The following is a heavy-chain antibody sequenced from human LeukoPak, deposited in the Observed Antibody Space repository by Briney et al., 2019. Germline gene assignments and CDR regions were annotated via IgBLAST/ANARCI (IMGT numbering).Heavy chain of an antibody. D-gene: IGHD3-22*01. J-gene: IGHJ4*02. Sequence: SETLSLTCTVSGGSISSYYWSWIRRPPGKGLEWIGYINYSGSTNYNPSLKSRVTISVDTSKNQFSLKLSSVTAADTAVYYCARGVVADDYWGQGTLVTVSS. CDR1: GGSISSYY. V-gene: IGHV4-59*01. CDR2: INYSGST. CDR3: ARGVVADDY.